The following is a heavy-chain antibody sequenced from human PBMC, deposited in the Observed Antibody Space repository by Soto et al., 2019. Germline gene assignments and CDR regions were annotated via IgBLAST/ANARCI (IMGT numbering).Heavy chain of an antibody. D-gene: IGHD3-16*02. V-gene: IGHV2-5*02. J-gene: IGHJ3*02. CDR2: IYWDDDK. CDR1: GFSLITKGVG. Sequence: QITLKESGPTLVRPTQTLTLTCSFSGFSLITKGVGVGWIRQPPGKALEWLAIIYWDDDKRYSPSLTNRLTITKDTSRNQVVLTMTNMDPVETATYYCAHIVITYGGVIGDDAFDIWGHGAMVTVSS. CDR3: AHIVITYGGVIGDDAFDI.